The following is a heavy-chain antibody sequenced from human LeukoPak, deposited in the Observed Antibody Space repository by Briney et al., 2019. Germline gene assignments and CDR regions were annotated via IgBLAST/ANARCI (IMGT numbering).Heavy chain of an antibody. CDR1: GYTFTHYY. Sequence: ASVKVSCKTSGYTFTHYYIHWVRQAPGQGLEWVGIINPSRGRTTSAQIFQGRVTMTSDTSSQTVYMELNSLTSEDTAIYYCARDARVVVVPGEISVSYGMDVWGQGTTVSVSS. D-gene: IGHD2-2*01. CDR3: ARDARVVVVPGEISVSYGMDV. V-gene: IGHV1-46*01. J-gene: IGHJ6*02. CDR2: INPSRGRT.